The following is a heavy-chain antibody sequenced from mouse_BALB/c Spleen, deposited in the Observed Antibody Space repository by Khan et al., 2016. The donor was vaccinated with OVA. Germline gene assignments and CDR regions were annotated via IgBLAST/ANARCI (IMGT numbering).Heavy chain of an antibody. CDR2: ISSGGDNT. V-gene: IGHV5-9*03. CDR1: GFTFSSYT. Sequence: EVELVESGGGLVKPGGSLKLSCAASGFTFSSYTMSWVRQTPEKRLEWVETISSGGDNTYYPDSVKGRFTIYRDNAKNNLYLQMSSLRSEDTALYYCARSNYGTFAYWGQGTLVTVSA. J-gene: IGHJ3*01. CDR3: ARSNYGTFAY. D-gene: IGHD2-1*01.